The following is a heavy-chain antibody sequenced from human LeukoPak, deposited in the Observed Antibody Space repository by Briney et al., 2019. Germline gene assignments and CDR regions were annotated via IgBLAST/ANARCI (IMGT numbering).Heavy chain of an antibody. V-gene: IGHV4-39*07. J-gene: IGHJ5*02. CDR1: GGSISSSSYY. CDR3: LRVAGTTPSFDP. Sequence: SETLSLTCAVYGGSISSSSYYWGWIRQPPGKGLEWIGSIYYSGSTYYNPSLKSRVTISVDTSKNQFSLKLSSVTAADTAVYYCLRVAGTTPSFDPWGQGTLVTVSS. CDR2: IYYSGST. D-gene: IGHD6-19*01.